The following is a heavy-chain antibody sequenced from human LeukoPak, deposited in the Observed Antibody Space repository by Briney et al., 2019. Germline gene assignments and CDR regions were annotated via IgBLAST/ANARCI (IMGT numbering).Heavy chain of an antibody. D-gene: IGHD1-26*01. CDR3: ASTVGATSGGDY. CDR2: INHSGST. CDR1: GGSISSYY. V-gene: IGHV4-34*01. Sequence: SETLSLTCTVSGGSISSYYWSWIRQPPGKGLEWIGEINHSGSTNYNPSLKSRVTISVDTSKNQFSLKLSSVTAADTAVYYCASTVGATSGGDYWGQGTLVTVSS. J-gene: IGHJ4*02.